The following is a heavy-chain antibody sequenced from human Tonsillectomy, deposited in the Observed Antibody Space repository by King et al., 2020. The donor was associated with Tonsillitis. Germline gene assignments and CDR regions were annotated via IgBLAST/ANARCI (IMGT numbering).Heavy chain of an antibody. CDR3: AKDLRTHGYGDYVVACDT. CDR1: GFTFSSYA. V-gene: IGHV3-23*04. J-gene: IGHJ3*02. Sequence: QLVQSGGGLVQPGGSLRLSCAASGFTFSSYAMSWVRQAPGKGLDWVSAISGSGGRTYYADSVKGRFTISRDNSKNTLYLQMNSLRAEDTALYYCAKDLRTHGYGDYVVACDTWGEGTMVTVSS. CDR2: ISGSGGRT. D-gene: IGHD4-17*01.